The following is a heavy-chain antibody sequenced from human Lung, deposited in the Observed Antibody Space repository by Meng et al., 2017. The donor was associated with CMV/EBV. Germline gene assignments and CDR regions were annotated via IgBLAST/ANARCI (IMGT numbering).Heavy chain of an antibody. V-gene: IGHV1-2*02. CDR1: GYTFTAYY. J-gene: IGHJ6*02. CDR2: INPSSGGT. D-gene: IGHD3-10*01. CDR3: ARERLLREPPYYGMDV. Sequence: ASVKVSCKASGYTFTAYYMHWVRQAPGQGLEWMGWINPSSGGTIHAQNFQGRVTMTTDTSNSTAYMEVSRLTSDDTAVYYCARERLLREPPYYGMDVWGQGTTVTVSS.